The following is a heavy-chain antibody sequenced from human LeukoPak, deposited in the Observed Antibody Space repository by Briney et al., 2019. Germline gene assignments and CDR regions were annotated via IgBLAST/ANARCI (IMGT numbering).Heavy chain of an antibody. V-gene: IGHV4-34*01. CDR3: ARENDRAAYFDS. J-gene: IGHJ4*02. CDR1: GGSFSGYY. CDR2: INHSGST. Sequence: PSETLSLTCAVYGGSFSGYYWSWIRQPPGKGLEWIGEINHSGSTNYNPSLKSRVTISVDTSKNQFSLKLSSVTAADTAVYYCARENDRAAYFDSWGQGTLVTVSS. D-gene: IGHD6-25*01.